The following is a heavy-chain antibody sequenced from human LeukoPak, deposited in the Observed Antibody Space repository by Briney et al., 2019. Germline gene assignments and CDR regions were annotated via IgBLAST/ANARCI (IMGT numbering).Heavy chain of an antibody. Sequence: SETLSLTCTVSGDSVASYYWSWIRQPPGKSLEWIGYIFYGGDINYNPSLKSRVTMSVDTSKNQFSLKLSSVTAADTAVYYCARDSPAGGPDIVVVPAARGPIDYWGQGTLVTVSS. CDR2: IFYGGDI. V-gene: IGHV4-59*02. CDR3: ARDSPAGGPDIVVVPAARGPIDY. CDR1: GDSVASYY. D-gene: IGHD2-2*01. J-gene: IGHJ4*02.